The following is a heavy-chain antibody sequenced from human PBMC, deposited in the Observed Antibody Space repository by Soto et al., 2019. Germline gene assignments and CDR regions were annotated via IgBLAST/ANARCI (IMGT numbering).Heavy chain of an antibody. J-gene: IGHJ4*02. V-gene: IGHV3-33*01. D-gene: IGHD3-22*01. Sequence: QVQLVESGGGVVQPGRSLRLSCAASGFTFSSYGMHWVRQAPGKGLEWVAVIWYDGSNKYYADSVKGRFTISRDNSKNPLYLQMNSLRAEDTAVYYCARGTYYYDSSGYKRDDYWGQGTLVTVSS. CDR1: GFTFSSYG. CDR2: IWYDGSNK. CDR3: ARGTYYYDSSGYKRDDY.